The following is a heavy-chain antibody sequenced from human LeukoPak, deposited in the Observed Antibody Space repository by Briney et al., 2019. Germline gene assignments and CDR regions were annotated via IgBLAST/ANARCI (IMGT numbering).Heavy chain of an antibody. Sequence: PSETLSLTCTVSGGSISNYYWSWIRQPPGKGLGWIAYIFSSGSTNYNPSLKSRVTISVDTSKNQFSLTLSSVTAADTAVYYCARHDLGYCSGGPCPYYFDSWGQGTLVTVSS. CDR1: GGSISNYY. J-gene: IGHJ4*02. D-gene: IGHD2-15*01. CDR2: IFSSGST. CDR3: ARHDLGYCSGGPCPYYFDS. V-gene: IGHV4-59*08.